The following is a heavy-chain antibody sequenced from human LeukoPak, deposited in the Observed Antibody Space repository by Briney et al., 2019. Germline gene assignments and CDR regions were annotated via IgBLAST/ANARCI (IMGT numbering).Heavy chain of an antibody. D-gene: IGHD6-13*01. V-gene: IGHV3-33*06. CDR2: IWYDGSNK. CDR3: AKATPYSSSWPLEYFQH. Sequence: PGGSLRLSCAASGFTLSSYGMHWVRQAPGKGLEWVAVIWYDGSNKYYADSVKGRFTISRDNSKNTLYLQMNSLRAEDTAVYYCAKATPYSSSWPLEYFQHWGQGTLVTVSS. J-gene: IGHJ1*01. CDR1: GFTLSSYG.